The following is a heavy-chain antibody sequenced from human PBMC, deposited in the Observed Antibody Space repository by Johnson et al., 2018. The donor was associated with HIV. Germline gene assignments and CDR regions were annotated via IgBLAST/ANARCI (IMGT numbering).Heavy chain of an antibody. D-gene: IGHD2-2*01. CDR2: MSYDGNSK. V-gene: IGHV3-30*03. CDR1: GFTFSSYG. CDR3: ARGLGSRSAFDI. J-gene: IGHJ3*02. Sequence: QVQLVESGGGVVQPGRSLRLSCAASGFTFSSYGMHWVRQAPGKGLEWVAVMSYDGNSKFYADSVKGRFSISRDNGKNSLYLQMNSLRAEDTAVYYCARGLGSRSAFDIWGQGTMVTVSS.